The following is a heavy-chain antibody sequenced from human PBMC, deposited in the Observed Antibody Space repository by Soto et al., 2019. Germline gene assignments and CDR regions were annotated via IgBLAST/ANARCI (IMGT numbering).Heavy chain of an antibody. J-gene: IGHJ4*02. V-gene: IGHV3-66*01. D-gene: IGHD6-13*01. Sequence: GGSLRLSCAASGFTVSSNYMTWVRLAPGKGLEWVSLIYSDGSTYYADSVKGRFTISRDNAKNSLYLQMNSLRAEDTAVYYCAREVTGIAAAGTRDPFDYWGQGTLVTVSS. CDR1: GFTVSSNY. CDR3: AREVTGIAAAGTRDPFDY. CDR2: IYSDGST.